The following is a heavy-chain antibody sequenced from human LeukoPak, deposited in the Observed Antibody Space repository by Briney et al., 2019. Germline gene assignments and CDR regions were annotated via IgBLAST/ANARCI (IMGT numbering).Heavy chain of an antibody. J-gene: IGHJ6*03. CDR3: ARDFYGSGSYQNYYYMDV. Sequence: GGFLRLSCAASGFTFSSYEMNWVRQAPGKGLEWVANIKQDGSEKYYVDSVKGRSTISRDNAKNSLYLQMNSLRAEDTAVYYCARDFYGSGSYQNYYYMDVWGKGTTVTISS. CDR1: GFTFSSYE. D-gene: IGHD3-10*01. CDR2: IKQDGSEK. V-gene: IGHV3-7*01.